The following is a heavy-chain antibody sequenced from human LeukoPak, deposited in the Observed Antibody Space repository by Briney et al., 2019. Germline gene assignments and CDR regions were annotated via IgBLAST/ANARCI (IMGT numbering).Heavy chain of an antibody. CDR1: GFTFSSYW. Sequence: PGGSLRLSCAASGFTFSSYWMSWVRQAPGKGLEWVANIKQDGSEKYYVDSVKGRFTISRDNAKNSLYLQMNSLRAEDTAVYYCAREIYDSSGYYFGYWGQGTLVTVSS. CDR2: IKQDGSEK. V-gene: IGHV3-7*01. D-gene: IGHD3-22*01. J-gene: IGHJ4*02. CDR3: AREIYDSSGYYFGY.